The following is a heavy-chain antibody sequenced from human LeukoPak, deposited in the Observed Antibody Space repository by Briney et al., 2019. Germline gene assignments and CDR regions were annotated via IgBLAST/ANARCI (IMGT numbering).Heavy chain of an antibody. J-gene: IGHJ4*02. D-gene: IGHD5-24*01. CDR2: IIPIFRTA. Sequence: SVKVSCKASGGTFSSYGVSWVRQAPGQGLEWMGGIIPIFRTATYAQKFRGRVTITADESMSTACMELSSLRSEDTAVYYCARSQRAGYNVYHFDYWGQGTLVTVSS. CDR3: ARSQRAGYNVYHFDY. CDR1: GGTFSSYG. V-gene: IGHV1-69*13.